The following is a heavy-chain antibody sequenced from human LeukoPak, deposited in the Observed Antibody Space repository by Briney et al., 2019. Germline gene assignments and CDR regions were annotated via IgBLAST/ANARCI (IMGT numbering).Heavy chain of an antibody. CDR2: VSADGRTQ. V-gene: IGHV3-30*18. J-gene: IGHJ4*02. CDR1: GFTFRTYS. D-gene: IGHD3-3*01. CDR3: AKAAHCDFWSGYDY. Sequence: GGSLRLSCAASGFTFRTYSIHWVRQAPGKGLEWVTVVSADGRTQLYSDSVKGRFTVSRDNSKNTLYLQMNSLRAEDTAVYYCAKAAHCDFWSGYDYWGQGTVVTVSS.